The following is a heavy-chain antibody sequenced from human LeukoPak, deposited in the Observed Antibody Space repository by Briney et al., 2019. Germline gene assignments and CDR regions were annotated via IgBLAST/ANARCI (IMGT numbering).Heavy chain of an antibody. CDR2: INHSGST. D-gene: IGHD3-9*01. CDR1: GGSFSGYY. J-gene: IGHJ4*02. V-gene: IGHV4-34*01. Sequence: SETLSLTCAVYGGSFSGYYWTWIRQPPGKGLEWIGEINHSGSTNYNPSLTSRVTISVDTSKNQFSLKLSSVTAADTAVYYCAREDILTGYPDYWGQGTLVTVSS. CDR3: AREDILTGYPDY.